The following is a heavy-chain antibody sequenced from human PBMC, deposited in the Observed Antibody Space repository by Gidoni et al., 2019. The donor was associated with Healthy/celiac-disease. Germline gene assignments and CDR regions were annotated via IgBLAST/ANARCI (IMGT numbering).Heavy chain of an antibody. CDR2: INHSGST. V-gene: IGHV4-34*01. Sequence: QVQLQQWGAGLLKPSETLSLTCAVYGGSFSGYYWSWIRQPPGKRLEWIGEINHSGSTNYNPSLKSRVTISVDTSKNQFSLKLSSVTAADTAVYYCARGRLVRGYNRRVFWFDPWGQGTLVTVSS. CDR3: ARGRLVRGYNRRVFWFDP. CDR1: GGSFSGYY. J-gene: IGHJ5*02. D-gene: IGHD3-10*01.